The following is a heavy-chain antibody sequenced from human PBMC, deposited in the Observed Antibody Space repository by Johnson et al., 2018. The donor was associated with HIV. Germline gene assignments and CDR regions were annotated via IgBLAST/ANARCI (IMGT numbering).Heavy chain of an antibody. CDR2: ISSTKNTI. J-gene: IGHJ3*02. CDR1: GFTFSDYY. CDR3: VRGGLGYQNIHDALDI. Sequence: QVQLVESGGGLVKPGGSLRLSCAASGFTFSDYYMSWIRQAPGKGLEWVSYISSTKNTIYYADSVKGRFTISRDNAKNSLSLQMNSLRAEDTALYYCVRGGLGYQNIHDALDILGQGTMVTVSS. D-gene: IGHD3-16*02. V-gene: IGHV3-11*01.